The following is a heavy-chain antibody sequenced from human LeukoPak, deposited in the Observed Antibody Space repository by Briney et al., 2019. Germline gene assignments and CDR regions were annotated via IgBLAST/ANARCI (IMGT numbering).Heavy chain of an antibody. V-gene: IGHV3-7*02. J-gene: IGHJ4*02. CDR3: ARSVMSSWDQPLTNFDY. CDR1: GITFSNYW. D-gene: IGHD2-2*01. CDR2: INQHGVEK. Sequence: GGSLRLSCEASGITFSNYWMSWVRQAPGKGLEWVANINQHGVEKYYVDSVKGRFTISRDNAKNSLYLQMNSLRAEDTAVYYCARSVMSSWDQPLTNFDYWGQGTLVTVSS.